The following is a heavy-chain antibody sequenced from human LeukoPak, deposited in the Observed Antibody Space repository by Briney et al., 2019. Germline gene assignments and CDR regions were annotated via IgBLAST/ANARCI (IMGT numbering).Heavy chain of an antibody. CDR2: IYYSGST. Sequence: SEALSLTCTVAGASLNNYHWTWIRQPPGKGLEWIGYIYYSGSTNYNPSLKSRVTISVDTSKNQFSLKLSSVTAADTAVYYCAIVQSGGSLFDYWGQGTLVTVSS. D-gene: IGHD1-26*01. J-gene: IGHJ4*02. CDR3: AIVQSGGSLFDY. V-gene: IGHV4-59*01. CDR1: GASLNNYH.